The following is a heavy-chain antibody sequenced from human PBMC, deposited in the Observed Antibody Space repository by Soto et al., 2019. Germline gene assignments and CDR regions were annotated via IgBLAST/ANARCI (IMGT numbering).Heavy chain of an antibody. V-gene: IGHV4-59*01. J-gene: IGHJ4*02. D-gene: IGHD4-17*01. CDR3: AIDYGDYYLGY. Sequence: SETLSLTCTVSGGSISSYYWSWIRQPPGKGLKRIGYIYYSGSTNYNPSIKSRDTITVDTSKNQFSLKLSSVTAAEKAKYYCAIDYGDYYLGYWGQGTLVTVSS. CDR1: GGSISSYY. CDR2: IYYSGST.